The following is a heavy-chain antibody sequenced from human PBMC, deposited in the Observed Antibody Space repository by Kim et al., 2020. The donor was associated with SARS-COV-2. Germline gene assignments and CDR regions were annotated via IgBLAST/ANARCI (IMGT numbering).Heavy chain of an antibody. J-gene: IGHJ6*02. V-gene: IGHV3-23*01. CDR2: LSHSGTNT. D-gene: IGHD2-2*01. Sequence: GGSLRLSCVASGFSFSNYAMSWVRQAPGKGLEWIATLSHSGTNTYSADSVKGRFSVSRDNSRNTLYLQLNSLGIDDTARYYCAKGGIVPAALLDFYYYAMDVWGHGTTVTVS. CDR1: GFSFSNYA. CDR3: AKGGIVPAALLDFYYYAMDV.